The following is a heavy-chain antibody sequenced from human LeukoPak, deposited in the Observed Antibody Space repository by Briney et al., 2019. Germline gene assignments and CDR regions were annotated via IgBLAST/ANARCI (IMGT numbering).Heavy chain of an antibody. Sequence: PGGSLRLSSAASGFTFSSYGMHWVRQAPGKGLEWVAVISYDGSNKNYVDSVKGRFTISRDNSKNTLYLQMNSLRAEDTAVYNCAKSNVVGYFDCLLKDWGQGTLVTVSS. V-gene: IGHV3-30*18. D-gene: IGHD3-9*01. CDR2: ISYDGSNK. J-gene: IGHJ4*02. CDR3: AKSNVVGYFDCLLKD. CDR1: GFTFSSYG.